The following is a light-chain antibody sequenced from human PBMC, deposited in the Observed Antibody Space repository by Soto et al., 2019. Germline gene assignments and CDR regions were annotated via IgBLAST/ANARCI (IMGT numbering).Light chain of an antibody. CDR3: SSYAGSSTFV. CDR2: GDS. CDR1: SSDVGNYNL. Sequence: QSALTQPASVSGSPGQSIAISCTGSSSDVGNYNLVSWYQQHPGKAPKLMIYGDSKRPSGVSDRFSGSKSGSTASLTISGLQAEDEADYYCSSYAGSSTFVFGGGTKLT. J-gene: IGLJ2*01. V-gene: IGLV2-23*02.